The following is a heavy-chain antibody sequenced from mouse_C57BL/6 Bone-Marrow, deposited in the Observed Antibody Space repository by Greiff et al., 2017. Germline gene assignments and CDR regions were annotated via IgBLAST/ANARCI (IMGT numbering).Heavy chain of an antibody. D-gene: IGHD2-4*01. CDR3: ARDDDYYFDY. CDR2: ISDGGSYT. Sequence: DVKLVESGGGLVKPGGSLKLSCAASGFTFSSYAMSWVRQTPEQRLEWVATISDGGSYTYYPDNVKGRFTISRDNAKNNLYLQMSHLKSEDTAMYYCARDDDYYFDYWGQGTTLTVSS. V-gene: IGHV5-4*01. J-gene: IGHJ2*01. CDR1: GFTFSSYA.